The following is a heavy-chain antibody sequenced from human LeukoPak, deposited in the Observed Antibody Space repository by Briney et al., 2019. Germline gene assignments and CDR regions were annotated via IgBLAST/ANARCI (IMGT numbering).Heavy chain of an antibody. V-gene: IGHV3-23*01. CDR3: AKTGRDYGDFFYFDY. D-gene: IGHD4-17*01. Sequence: GGSLRLSCAASGFTFSDHYMDWVRQPPGKGLEWVSALNHGGGSTYYADSVKGRFTIFRDNSKNTLYLQISSLRVEDTAVYYCAKTGRDYGDFFYFDYWGQGTLVTVSS. J-gene: IGHJ4*02. CDR2: LNHGGGST. CDR1: GFTFSDHY.